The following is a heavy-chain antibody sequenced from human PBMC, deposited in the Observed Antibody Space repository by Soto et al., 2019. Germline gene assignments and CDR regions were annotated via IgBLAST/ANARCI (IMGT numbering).Heavy chain of an antibody. D-gene: IGHD3-10*01. Sequence: QLQLQESGPGLVKPSETLSHTCTVSGGSISSSSYYWGWIRQTPGKGLESIGSIYYSGSTYYNPSLKSRVLFSVDTSKNQFSLKLSSVTAADTAVYYCAMEYRPTYYGSGRYQPRLYYYGMDVWGQGTTVTVSS. CDR1: GGSISSSSYY. V-gene: IGHV4-39*01. CDR3: AMEYRPTYYGSGRYQPRLYYYGMDV. J-gene: IGHJ6*02. CDR2: IYYSGST.